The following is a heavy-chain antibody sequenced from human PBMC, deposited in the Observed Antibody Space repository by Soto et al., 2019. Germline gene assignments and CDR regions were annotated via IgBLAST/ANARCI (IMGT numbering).Heavy chain of an antibody. V-gene: IGHV3-30-3*01. CDR2: ISYDGSNK. CDR1: GFTFSSYA. D-gene: IGHD4-17*01. J-gene: IGHJ6*02. Sequence: GGSLRLSCAASGFTFSSYAMHWVRQAPGKGLEWVAVISYDGSNKYYADSVKGRFTISRDNSKNTLYLQMNSLRAEDTAVYYCARDARNDYGDFYYYYGMDVWGQGTTVTVSS. CDR3: ARDARNDYGDFYYYYGMDV.